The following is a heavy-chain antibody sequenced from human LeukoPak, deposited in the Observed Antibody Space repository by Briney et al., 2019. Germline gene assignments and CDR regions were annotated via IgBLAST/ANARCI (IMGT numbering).Heavy chain of an antibody. D-gene: IGHD3-10*01. CDR3: ARALVWFRAYYYYYMDV. CDR2: ISSSGSTI. V-gene: IGHV3-48*03. CDR1: GFTFSSYE. J-gene: IGHJ6*03. Sequence: GGSLRLSCAASGFTFSSYEMNWVRQAPGKGLEWVSYISSSGSTIYYADSVKGRFTISRDNAKNSLYLQMNSLRAEDTAVYYCARALVWFRAYYYYYMDVWGKGTTVTVSS.